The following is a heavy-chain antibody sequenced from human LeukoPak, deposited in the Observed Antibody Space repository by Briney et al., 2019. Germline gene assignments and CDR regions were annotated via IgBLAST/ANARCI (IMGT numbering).Heavy chain of an antibody. CDR3: AKEDKTVSTPYIDY. CDR2: IISSSEKT. Sequence: GGSLRLSCAASRFAFTDYAISWLRQAPGKGRKWVSAIISSSEKTYYTDSVRGRFALSRDNSKNALYQQMIRLKAEDTAVYYCAKEDKTVSTPYIDYWGPGTLVTVSS. D-gene: IGHD3-16*01. CDR1: RFAFTDYA. J-gene: IGHJ4*02. V-gene: IGHV3-23*01.